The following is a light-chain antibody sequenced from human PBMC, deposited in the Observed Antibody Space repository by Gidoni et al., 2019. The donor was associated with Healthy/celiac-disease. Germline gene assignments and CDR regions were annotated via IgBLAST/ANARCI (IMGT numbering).Light chain of an antibody. CDR1: QSVSSY. CDR3: QQRSNWPPYT. Sequence: EIVLTHSPATLSLSPGERATLSCRASQSVSSYLAWYQQKPGQALRLLIYDASNRATGIPARFSGSGSGTDFTLTISSLEPEDFAVYYCQQRSNWPPYTFGQGTKLEIK. V-gene: IGKV3-11*01. CDR2: DAS. J-gene: IGKJ2*01.